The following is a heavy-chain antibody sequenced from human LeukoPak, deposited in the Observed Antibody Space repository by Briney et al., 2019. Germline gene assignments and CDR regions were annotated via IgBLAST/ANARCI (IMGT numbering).Heavy chain of an antibody. Sequence: ASVKVSCKTSGYTFIGYYIHWVRQAPGQGLEWMGRINPNSGDTNYEQKFQGRVTVTRDTSISTAYMELSSLRSDDTAVYYCAREGGAVAGTVADYWGQGTLVTVSS. J-gene: IGHJ4*02. CDR3: AREGGAVAGTVADY. V-gene: IGHV1-2*06. CDR2: INPNSGDT. CDR1: GYTFIGYY. D-gene: IGHD6-19*01.